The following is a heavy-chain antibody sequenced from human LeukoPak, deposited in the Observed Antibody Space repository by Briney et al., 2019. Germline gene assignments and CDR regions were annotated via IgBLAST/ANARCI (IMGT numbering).Heavy chain of an antibody. J-gene: IGHJ4*02. CDR3: AKGGRGNGEVY. CDR1: GLTFSSYW. V-gene: IGHV3-7*01. D-gene: IGHD2-8*01. CDR2: IKQDGSAK. Sequence: GGSLRLSCAVSGLTFSSYWMNWVRQAPGKGLERVANIKQDGSAKTYVDSVKGRFTISRDNAKSSLFLQMNDLRAEDTAVYYCAKGGRGNGEVYWGQGTLVTVSS.